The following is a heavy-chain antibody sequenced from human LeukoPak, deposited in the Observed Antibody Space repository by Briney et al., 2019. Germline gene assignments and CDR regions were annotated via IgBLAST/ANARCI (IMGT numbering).Heavy chain of an antibody. J-gene: IGHJ4*02. CDR3: ARDMRFGESGVMYPEPFDC. CDR1: GGSISSYY. V-gene: IGHV4-4*07. D-gene: IGHD3-10*01. CDR2: IYTSGST. Sequence: PSETLSLTCTVSGGSISSYYWSWIRQPAGKGLEWIGRIYTSGSTNYNPSLKSRVTMSVDTSKNQFSLKLSSVTAADTAVYYCARDMRFGESGVMYPEPFDCWGQGTLVTVSS.